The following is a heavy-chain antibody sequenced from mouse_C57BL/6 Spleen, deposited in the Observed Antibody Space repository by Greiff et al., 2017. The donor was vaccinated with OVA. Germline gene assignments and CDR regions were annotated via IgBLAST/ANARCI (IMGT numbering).Heavy chain of an antibody. CDR1: GYTFTSYW. J-gene: IGHJ2*01. CDR2: IDPSDSET. V-gene: IGHV1-52*01. CDR3: ARSGFRYYGSETRFDY. D-gene: IGHD1-1*01. Sequence: QVQLQQPGAELVRPGSSVKLSCKASGYTFTSYWMHWVKQRPIQGLEWIGNIDPSDSETHYNQKFKDKATLTVDKSSSTAYMQLSSLTSEDSAVYYCARSGFRYYGSETRFDYWGQGTTLTVSS.